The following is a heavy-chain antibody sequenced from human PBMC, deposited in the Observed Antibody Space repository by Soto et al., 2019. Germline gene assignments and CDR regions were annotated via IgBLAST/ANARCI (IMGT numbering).Heavy chain of an antibody. CDR3: ARVGGPLRFLEWFAPGTPPFKKKNYYYYYGMDV. Sequence: KASETLSLTCAVYGGSFSGYYWSWIRQPPGKGLEWIGEINHSGSTNYNPSLKSRVTISVDTSKNQFSLKLSSVTAADTAVYYCARVGGPLRFLEWFAPGTPPFKKKNYYYYYGMDVWGQGTTVTVSS. V-gene: IGHV4-34*01. CDR1: GGSFSGYY. D-gene: IGHD3-3*01. J-gene: IGHJ6*02. CDR2: INHSGST.